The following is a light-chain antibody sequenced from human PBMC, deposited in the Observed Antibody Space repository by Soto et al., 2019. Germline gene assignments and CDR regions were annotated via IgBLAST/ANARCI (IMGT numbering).Light chain of an antibody. CDR1: RSNIGNNY. CDR2: RSN. Sequence: QSVLTQPPSASGTPGQRVTISCSGSRSNIGNNYVHWYQQLPGTAPKLLIYRSNQRPSGVSDRFSGSKSGNTASLTISGLQAEDEADYYCSSYTSSITLEYVFGTGTKVTVL. V-gene: IGLV1-47*01. CDR3: SSYTSSITLEYV. J-gene: IGLJ1*01.